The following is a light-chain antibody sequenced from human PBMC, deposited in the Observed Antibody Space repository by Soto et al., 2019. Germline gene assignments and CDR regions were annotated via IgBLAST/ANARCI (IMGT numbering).Light chain of an antibody. Sequence: DIQMTQSPSSLSASVGDRVTITCRASQSISSYLNWYQQKPGKAPKLLIYAASSLQSGVPSRFSGSGSETDLTVTISGLQYEDVPPYYDPPPSAARTFAEGTQVDIK. CDR3: PPPSAART. CDR2: AAS. J-gene: IGKJ1*01. V-gene: IGKV1-39*01. CDR1: QSISSY.